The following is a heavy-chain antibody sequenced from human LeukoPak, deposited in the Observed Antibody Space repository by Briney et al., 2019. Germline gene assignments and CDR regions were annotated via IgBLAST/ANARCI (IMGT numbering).Heavy chain of an antibody. CDR3: ARRPRGLEWFFDY. CDR1: GASISSSSYY. Sequence: SETLSLTCTVSGASISSSSYYWGWIRQPPGKGLEWIGNIYYSGSTYYNPSLRSRVTISVDTPKNQVSLNLSSVTAADTAVYYCARRPRGLEWFFDYWGQGTLVTVSS. D-gene: IGHD3-3*01. CDR2: IYYSGST. J-gene: IGHJ4*02. V-gene: IGHV4-39*01.